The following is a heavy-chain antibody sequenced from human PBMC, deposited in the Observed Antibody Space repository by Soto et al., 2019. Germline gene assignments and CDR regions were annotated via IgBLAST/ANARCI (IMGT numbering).Heavy chain of an antibody. D-gene: IGHD6-19*01. Sequence: LRLSCTASGFTFSNHWMHWVRQGPGQGLVWVSRINTDGSFRDYADSVRGRFTISRDNAKNTLILQMNSLRAEDTAVYYCVRGTSAWSGKDYWGQGTLVTVSS. CDR1: GFTFSNHW. CDR2: INTDGSFR. J-gene: IGHJ4*02. CDR3: VRGTSAWSGKDY. V-gene: IGHV3-74*01.